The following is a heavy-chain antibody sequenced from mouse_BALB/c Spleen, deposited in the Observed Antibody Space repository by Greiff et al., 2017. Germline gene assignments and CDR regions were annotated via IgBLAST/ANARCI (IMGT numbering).Heavy chain of an antibody. CDR2: ISSGGGST. J-gene: IGHJ4*01. CDR3: ARRAYYGNDYAMDY. D-gene: IGHD2-10*01. Sequence: EVKVVESGGGLVKPGGSLKLSCAASGFAFSSYDMSWVRQTPEKRLEWVAYISSGGGSTYYPDTVKGRFTISRDNAKNTLYLQMSSLKSEDTAMYYCARRAYYGNDYAMDYWGQGTSVTVSS. CDR1: GFAFSSYD. V-gene: IGHV5-12-1*01.